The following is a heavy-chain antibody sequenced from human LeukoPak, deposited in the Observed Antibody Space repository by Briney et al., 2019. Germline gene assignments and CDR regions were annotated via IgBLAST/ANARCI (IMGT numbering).Heavy chain of an antibody. D-gene: IGHD2-2*01. CDR3: VPRHCSSITCYAGFDC. CDR2: ISGSGGST. Sequence: GGSQRLSCAASGFIHSSYAMSWVRQAPGKAVEWVSAISGSGGSTYYANSVKGRFTSTRDNSKTTLYLQMNSLRAEDTAVYYCVPRHCSSITCYAGFDCWGQGTLVTVSS. J-gene: IGHJ4*02. CDR1: GFIHSSYA. V-gene: IGHV3-23*01.